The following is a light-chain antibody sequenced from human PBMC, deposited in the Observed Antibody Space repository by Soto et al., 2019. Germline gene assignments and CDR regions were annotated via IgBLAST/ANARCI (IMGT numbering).Light chain of an antibody. J-gene: IGKJ2*02. V-gene: IGKV1-5*01. CDR1: QSISSW. Sequence: DIQMTQSPSTLSASVGDRVTITCRASQSISSWLAWYQQKPGKAPKLLIYDASSLESGVPSRFSGSGSGTEFTLTISSLQPDDFATYYCQQYNSFQCTFGQGNKLEIK. CDR2: DAS. CDR3: QQYNSFQCT.